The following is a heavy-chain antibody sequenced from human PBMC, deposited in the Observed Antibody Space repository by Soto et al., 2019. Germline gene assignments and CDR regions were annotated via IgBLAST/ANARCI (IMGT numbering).Heavy chain of an antibody. V-gene: IGHV6-1*01. CDR1: WDSVSSNSAA. CDR2: TYYRSKWYN. CDR3: ARTHEIVVVPAAIGGDGMDV. D-gene: IGHD2-2*01. Sequence: SQTLSLTCAISWDSVSSNSAAWNWIRQSPSRGLEWLGRTYYRSKWYNDYAVSVKSRITINPDTSKNQFSLKLSSVTAADTAVYYCARTHEIVVVPAAIGGDGMDVWGQGTTVTVSS. J-gene: IGHJ6*02.